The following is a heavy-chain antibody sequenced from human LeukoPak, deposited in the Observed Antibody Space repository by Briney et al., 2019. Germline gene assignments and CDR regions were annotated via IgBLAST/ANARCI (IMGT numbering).Heavy chain of an antibody. J-gene: IGHJ6*04. V-gene: IGHV4-59*08. CDR2: IHYSGTT. CDR3: VGARQRLSFDI. Sequence: SETLSLTCAVSGGSISPYYWSWIRQPPGKGLEWIGYIHYSGTTEYNPSLKSRVTISVDTSKNQFSLRLSSVTAADTAVYYCVGARQRLSFDIWGKGTTVTVSS. D-gene: IGHD2-15*01. CDR1: GGSISPYY.